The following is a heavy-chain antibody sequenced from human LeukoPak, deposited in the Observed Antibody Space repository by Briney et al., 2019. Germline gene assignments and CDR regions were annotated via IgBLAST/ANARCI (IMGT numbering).Heavy chain of an antibody. Sequence: PGRSLRLSCEASGFTFSHYGMHWVRQGPGRGLEWLAVINYDGSNRYYADSVKGRFTISKDSSENTLYLQMNRLRADDTAIYYCARWGGTRQFYFDYWGQGTLATVSS. CDR1: GFTFSHYG. V-gene: IGHV3-33*01. CDR3: ARWGGTRQFYFDY. CDR2: INYDGSNR. J-gene: IGHJ4*02. D-gene: IGHD3-16*01.